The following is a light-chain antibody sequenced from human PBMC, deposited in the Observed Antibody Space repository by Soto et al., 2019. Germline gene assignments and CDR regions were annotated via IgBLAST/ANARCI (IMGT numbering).Light chain of an antibody. CDR3: CSYAGSGTFV. Sequence: ALTQPASVSGSPGQSITLSCTGSSSDVGNYNLVSWYQELPGKAPKLIIYEGSKRPSGVSNRFSGSKSGNTASLTISGLQAEDEADYCCCSYAGSGTFVFGPGTKLTVL. CDR1: SSDVGNYNL. CDR2: EGS. V-gene: IGLV2-23*01. J-gene: IGLJ1*01.